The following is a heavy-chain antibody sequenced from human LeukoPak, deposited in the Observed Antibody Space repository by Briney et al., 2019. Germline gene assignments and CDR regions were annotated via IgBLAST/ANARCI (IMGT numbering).Heavy chain of an antibody. CDR3: ARTPLGAAAGDY. CDR1: GFTFSSYA. Sequence: GGSLRLSCGASGFTFSSYAMSWVRQAPGKGLEWVSAISGSGGGTYYADSVKGRFTISRDNSKNTLNLQMDSLRAEDTAVYYCARTPLGAAAGDYWGQGTLVTVSS. V-gene: IGHV3-23*01. J-gene: IGHJ4*02. CDR2: ISGSGGGT. D-gene: IGHD6-13*01.